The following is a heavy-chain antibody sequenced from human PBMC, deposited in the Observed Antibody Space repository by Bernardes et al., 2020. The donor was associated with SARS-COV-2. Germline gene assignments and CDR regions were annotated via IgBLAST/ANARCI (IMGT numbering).Heavy chain of an antibody. CDR3: VKERNYDILTGPMH. V-gene: IGHV3-23*01. D-gene: IGHD3-9*01. J-gene: IGHJ4*02. CDR1: GLTFSSYA. CDR2: ISGSGGST. Sequence: GGSLRLSCAASGLTFSSYAMSWVRQAPGKGLEWVSGISGSGGSTYYADSVKGRFTISRDNSKNTLYLQMNSLRAEDTAVYYCVKERNYDILTGPMHWGQGTLVTVSS.